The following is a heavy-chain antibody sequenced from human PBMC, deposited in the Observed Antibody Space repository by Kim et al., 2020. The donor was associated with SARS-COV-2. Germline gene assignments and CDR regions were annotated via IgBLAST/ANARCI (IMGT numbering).Heavy chain of an antibody. D-gene: IGHD2-21*02. CDR1: GGTFSSYA. V-gene: IGHV1-69*13. CDR3: ARVNVGKCVGDCYARLDY. CDR2: IIPIFGTA. J-gene: IGHJ4*02. Sequence: SVKVSCKASGGTFSSYAISWVRQAPGQGLEWMGGIIPIFGTANYAQKFQGRVTNTADESTSTAYMELSSLRSEDTAVYYCARVNVGKCVGDCYARLDYWGQGTLVTVSS.